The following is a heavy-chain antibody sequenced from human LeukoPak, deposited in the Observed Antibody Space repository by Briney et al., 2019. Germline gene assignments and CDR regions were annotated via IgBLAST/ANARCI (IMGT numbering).Heavy chain of an antibody. CDR3: AGTPGDLRVGKNAFDI. V-gene: IGHV3-23*01. J-gene: IGHJ3*02. CDR2: ISGSGGST. D-gene: IGHD2-21*02. CDR1: GFTFSSYA. Sequence: PGGSLRLSCAASGFTFSSYAMSWVRQAPGKGLEWVSAISGSGGSTYYADSVKGRFTISRDNSKNTLYLQMNSLRADDTAVYYCAGTPGDLRVGKNAFDIWGQGTMVTVSS.